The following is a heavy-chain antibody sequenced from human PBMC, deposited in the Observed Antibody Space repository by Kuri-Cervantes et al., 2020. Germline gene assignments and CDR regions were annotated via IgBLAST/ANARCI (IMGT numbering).Heavy chain of an antibody. CDR1: GGSLSSYY. D-gene: IGHD3-22*01. Sequence: SETLSLTCTVSGGSLSSYYWSWVRQPPGKGLEWTAYIYYSGSTNYNPSLKSRVTISVDTSKNQFSLKLSSVTAADTAVYYCARRKGVTMIVVVKGYYFDYWGQGTLVTVSS. V-gene: IGHV4-59*12. J-gene: IGHJ4*02. CDR2: IYYSGST. CDR3: ARRKGVTMIVVVKGYYFDY.